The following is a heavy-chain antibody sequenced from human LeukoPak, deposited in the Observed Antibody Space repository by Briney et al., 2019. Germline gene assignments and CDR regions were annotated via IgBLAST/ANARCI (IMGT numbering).Heavy chain of an antibody. V-gene: IGHV3-11*01. CDR2: ISSSGSTI. J-gene: IGHJ4*02. CDR1: GFTFSDYY. D-gene: IGHD3-22*01. CDR3: ARSRSGYYYVDY. Sequence: GGSLRLTCAASGFTFSDYYMSWIRQPPGKGLEWVSYISSSGSTIYYADSVKCRFTISRDNSKNSLSLQMNSLRAEDTAVYYCARSRSGYYYVDYWGQGTLVTVSS.